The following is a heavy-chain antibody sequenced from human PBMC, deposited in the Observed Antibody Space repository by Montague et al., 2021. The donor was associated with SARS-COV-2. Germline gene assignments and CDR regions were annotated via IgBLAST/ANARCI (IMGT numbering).Heavy chain of an antibody. CDR2: IFHTGRT. CDR1: GTSISSGGYY. V-gene: IGHV4-31*03. Sequence: TLSLTCTVSGTSISSGGYYWTWIRQPPGKGLEWIGYIFHTGRTYYNPSLETRVNISVDTSNNLFSLRLSSVTAADTAVYFCAGVRLFYYLDYWGQGTLVTVSS. D-gene: IGHD2/OR15-2a*01. J-gene: IGHJ4*02. CDR3: AGVRLFYYLDY.